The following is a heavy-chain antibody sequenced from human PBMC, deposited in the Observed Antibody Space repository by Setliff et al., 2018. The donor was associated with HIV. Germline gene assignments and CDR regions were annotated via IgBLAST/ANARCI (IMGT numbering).Heavy chain of an antibody. Sequence: GESLKISCKGSGSYFTSYWIGWVRQMPGKGLEWMGIIYPGDSDTRISPSFQGQVTISADKSINTAYLQWSSLKASDTAMYYCARHVLVTRDVRYFDYWGQGTLVTVSS. J-gene: IGHJ4*02. D-gene: IGHD2-21*02. CDR2: IYPGDSDT. CDR1: GSYFTSYW. CDR3: ARHVLVTRDVRYFDY. V-gene: IGHV5-51*01.